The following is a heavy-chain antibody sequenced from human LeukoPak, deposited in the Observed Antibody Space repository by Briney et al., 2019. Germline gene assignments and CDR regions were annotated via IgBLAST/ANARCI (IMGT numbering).Heavy chain of an antibody. CDR3: AELGITMIGGV. J-gene: IGHJ6*04. CDR1: GFTFSSYW. CDR2: ITSDGSST. D-gene: IGHD3-10*02. V-gene: IGHV3-74*01. Sequence: GGSLRLSCAASGFTFSSYWMHWVRQAPGKGLVWVSRITSDGSSTTYADSVKGRFTISRDNAKNSLYLQMNSLRAEDTAVYYCAELGITMIGGVWGKGTTVTISS.